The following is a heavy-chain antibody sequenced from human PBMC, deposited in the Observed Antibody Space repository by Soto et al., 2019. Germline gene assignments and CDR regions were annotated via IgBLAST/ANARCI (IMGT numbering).Heavy chain of an antibody. D-gene: IGHD6-19*01. J-gene: IGHJ4*02. CDR2: IGDSGSNI. CDR3: AKGGWYEDH. Sequence: GGSLRLSCAASGFTFSDYYMSWIRQAPGKGLEWVSYIGDSGSNIYYADSVKGRFTISRDNAKNSLYLQMDSLRDEDTAVYYCAKGGWYEDHWGQGTLVTVSS. CDR1: GFTFSDYY. V-gene: IGHV3-11*04.